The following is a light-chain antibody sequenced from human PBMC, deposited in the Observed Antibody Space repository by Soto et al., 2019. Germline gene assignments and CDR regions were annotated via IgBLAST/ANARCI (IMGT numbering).Light chain of an antibody. V-gene: IGKV3-11*01. CDR3: QQRSNWPPLT. J-gene: IGKJ4*01. Sequence: EIVLTQSPATLSLSPGERATLSCRASQSVSSYLAWYQQNTGQAPRLLISDASNRATGIPARFSGSGSGTDFTLTISSLEPEDFAVYYCQQRSNWPPLTFGGGTKVEIK. CDR1: QSVSSY. CDR2: DAS.